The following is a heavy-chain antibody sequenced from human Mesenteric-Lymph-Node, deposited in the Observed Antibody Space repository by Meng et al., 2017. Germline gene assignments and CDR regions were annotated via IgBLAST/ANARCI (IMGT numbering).Heavy chain of an antibody. V-gene: IGHV4-61*02. D-gene: IGHD2-2*01. J-gene: IGHJ2*01. CDR1: GASISSAFF. CDR2: IYASVST. CDR3: VRDGSSSSGGTL. Sequence: SRPRLVRPSQTLSLTCTVSGASISSAFFWIWIRQPPGKDLEWIGRIYASVSTNYNPSLKTRITMSVDTSKSQFSLKLTSITAADTAVYYCVRDGSSSSGGTLWGRGTLVTVSS.